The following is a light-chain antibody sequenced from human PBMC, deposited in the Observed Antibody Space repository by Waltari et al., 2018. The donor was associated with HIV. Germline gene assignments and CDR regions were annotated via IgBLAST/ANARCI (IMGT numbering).Light chain of an antibody. CDR3: MQALQTPLIT. CDR2: LGF. V-gene: IGKV2-28*01. Sequence: DIVMTQSPLSLPVTPGEPASISCRSLQSLLNSNGFNYLDWYLQKPGQSPRRLIELGFNRASGVPDRFSGSGSGTECTLKISRVEAEDVGVYYCMQALQTPLITFGQGTRLEIK. CDR1: QSLLNSNGFNY. J-gene: IGKJ5*01.